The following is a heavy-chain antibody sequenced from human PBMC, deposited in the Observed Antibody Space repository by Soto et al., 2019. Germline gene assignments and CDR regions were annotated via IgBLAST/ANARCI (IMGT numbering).Heavy chain of an antibody. D-gene: IGHD2-21*01. Sequence: PSETLSLTCTVSGGSISSRGHYWGWIRRPPGKGLEWIGTIYYSGTTYYNPSLKSRVSISVDTSKRQFSLRLSSVTAADTAVYYCARSIPTYYYYYMDVWGKGTTVTVSS. CDR3: ARSIPTYYYYYMDV. CDR1: GGSISSRGHY. V-gene: IGHV4-39*01. J-gene: IGHJ6*03. CDR2: IYYSGTT.